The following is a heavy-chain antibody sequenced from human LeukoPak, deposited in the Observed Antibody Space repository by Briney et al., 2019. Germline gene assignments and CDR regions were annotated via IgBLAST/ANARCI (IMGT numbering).Heavy chain of an antibody. CDR1: GFTFSSYS. V-gene: IGHV3-23*01. J-gene: IGHJ4*02. CDR2: ISGSGGST. CDR3: AKAQFSTVTTVSDY. D-gene: IGHD4-17*01. Sequence: GGSLRLSCAASGFTFSSYSMSWVRQAPGKGLEWVSAISGSGGSTYYADSVKGRFTISRDNSKNTLYLQMNSLRAEDTAVYYCAKAQFSTVTTVSDYWGQGTLVTVSS.